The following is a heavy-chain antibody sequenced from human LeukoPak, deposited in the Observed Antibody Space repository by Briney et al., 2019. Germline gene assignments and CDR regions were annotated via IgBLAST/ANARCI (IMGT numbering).Heavy chain of an antibody. D-gene: IGHD2-21*02. V-gene: IGHV1-69*13. J-gene: IGHJ1*01. CDR1: GGTFSSYA. Sequence: GASVKVSCKASGGTFSSYAISWVRQAPGQGLEWMGGIIPIFGTANYAQKFQGRVTITADESTSTAYMELSSLRSEDTAVYYCARGAYFGGDCYSLYFQHWGQGTLVTVSS. CDR3: ARGAYFGGDCYSLYFQH. CDR2: IIPIFGTA.